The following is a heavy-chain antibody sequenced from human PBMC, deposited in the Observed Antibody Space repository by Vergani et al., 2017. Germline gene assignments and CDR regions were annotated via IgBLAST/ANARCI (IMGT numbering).Heavy chain of an antibody. Sequence: QLRLQEAGPGLVKPSDTLSLTCSVSGDSISSHTSYWSWIRQTPGMGLEWIGSIYYTGSTYYNPSLKSRVTISVDVSKNQFSLRLTSVIAADTAFYYFARQGQWLDADYWGQGTLVTVSS. V-gene: IGHV4-39*01. J-gene: IGHJ4*02. D-gene: IGHD6-19*01. CDR2: IYYTGST. CDR1: GDSISSHTSY. CDR3: ARQGQWLDADY.